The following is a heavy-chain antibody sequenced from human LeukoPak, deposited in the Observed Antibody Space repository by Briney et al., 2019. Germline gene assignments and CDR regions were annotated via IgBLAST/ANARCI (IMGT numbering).Heavy chain of an antibody. D-gene: IGHD2-2*01. Sequence: GESLKISCKGSGYSFTSYWIGWVRQMPGKGLEWMGIIYPGDSDTRYSPSFQGQVTISADKPISTAYLQWSSLKASDTAMYYCARRYCSSTSCHNWFDPWGQGTLVTVSS. J-gene: IGHJ5*02. CDR3: ARRYCSSTSCHNWFDP. CDR2: IYPGDSDT. V-gene: IGHV5-51*01. CDR1: GYSFTSYW.